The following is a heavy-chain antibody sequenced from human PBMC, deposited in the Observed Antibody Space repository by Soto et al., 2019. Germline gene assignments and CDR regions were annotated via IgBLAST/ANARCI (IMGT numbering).Heavy chain of an antibody. Sequence: QVQLVQSGAEMKQPGASVKLSCQASGYIFIHCFMHWVRQAPGQGLEWMGGINPSSGTTTYAQKFQVRVTVTRDTSTSTVYMELSSLGSGDTAMYYCARSLGETTALCDYWGQGSLVTVSA. J-gene: IGHJ4*02. V-gene: IGHV1-46*01. CDR3: ARSLGETTALCDY. CDR1: GYIFIHCF. CDR2: INPSSGTT. D-gene: IGHD1-26*01.